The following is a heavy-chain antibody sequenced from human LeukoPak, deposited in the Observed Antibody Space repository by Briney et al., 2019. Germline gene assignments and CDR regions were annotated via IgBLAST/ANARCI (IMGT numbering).Heavy chain of an antibody. CDR3: ARLGPEVYGGNRVFDY. J-gene: IGHJ4*02. CDR2: IYYSGST. Sequence: SETLSLTCTVSGASISSYYWSWIRQPPGKGLEWIGYIYYSGSTNYSPSLKSRVTISVDTSKNQFSLKLSSVTAADTAVYYCARLGPEVYGGNRVFDYWGQGTLVTVSS. D-gene: IGHD4-23*01. CDR1: GASISSYY. V-gene: IGHV4-59*08.